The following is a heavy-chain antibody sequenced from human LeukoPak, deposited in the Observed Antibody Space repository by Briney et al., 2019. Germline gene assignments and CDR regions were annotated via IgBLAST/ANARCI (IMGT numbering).Heavy chain of an antibody. J-gene: IGHJ4*02. V-gene: IGHV4-59*01. CDR3: ASTYYYDSSGYLLDY. Sequence: SETLSLTCTVSGGSISSYYWSWIRQPPGKGLEWIGYIYYSGSTNYNPSLKSRVTISVDTPKNQFSLKLSSVTAADTAVYYCASTYYYDSSGYLLDYWGQGTLVTVSS. CDR1: GGSISSYY. D-gene: IGHD3-22*01. CDR2: IYYSGST.